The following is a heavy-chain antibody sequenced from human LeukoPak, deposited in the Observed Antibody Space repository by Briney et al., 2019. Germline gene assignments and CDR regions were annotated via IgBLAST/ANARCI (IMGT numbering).Heavy chain of an antibody. J-gene: IGHJ4*02. CDR2: IRSDGGSP. V-gene: IGHV3-64*01. CDR1: GFTFSSYA. Sequence: GGSLRLSCAASGFTFSSYAMHWVRQAPGKGLEYVSGIRSDGGSPFHVNSVKGRLTISRDNSKDTLYLQMGSLRAEDMAVYYCARGWELIDYWGQGTLVTVSS. CDR3: ARGWELIDY. D-gene: IGHD1-26*01.